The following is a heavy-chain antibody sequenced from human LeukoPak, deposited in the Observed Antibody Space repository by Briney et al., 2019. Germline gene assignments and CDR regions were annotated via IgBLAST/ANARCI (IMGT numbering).Heavy chain of an antibody. J-gene: IGHJ4*02. Sequence: GGSLRLSCAASGFTFSNYGMSWVRQAPGKGLEWVSGISGSGGSTYYADSVRGRFTISRDNSKNTLYLQMNSLRADDTAVYYCAKDYYDSSGYYRSPFDYWGQGSLVTVSS. V-gene: IGHV3-23*01. CDR3: AKDYYDSSGYYRSPFDY. CDR1: GFTFSNYG. D-gene: IGHD3-22*01. CDR2: ISGSGGST.